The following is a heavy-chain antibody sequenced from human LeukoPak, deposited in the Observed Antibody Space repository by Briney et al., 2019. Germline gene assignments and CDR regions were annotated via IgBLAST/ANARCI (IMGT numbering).Heavy chain of an antibody. CDR3: ATLYESGYDYGDNFDY. CDR1: GYTFTSYA. Sequence: ASVKVSCKASGYTFTSYAMNWVRQAPGQGLEWMGWINTNTGNPTYAQGFTGRFVFSLDTSVSTAYLQTSSLKAEDTAVYYCATLYESGYDYGDNFDYWGQGTLVTVSS. J-gene: IGHJ4*02. D-gene: IGHD5-12*01. CDR2: INTNTGNP. V-gene: IGHV7-4-1*02.